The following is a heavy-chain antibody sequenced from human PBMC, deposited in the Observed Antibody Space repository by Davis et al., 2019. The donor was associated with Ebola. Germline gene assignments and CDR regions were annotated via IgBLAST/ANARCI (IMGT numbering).Heavy chain of an antibody. D-gene: IGHD6-19*01. CDR2: ISYDGSNK. V-gene: IGHV3-30*18. J-gene: IGHJ4*02. Sequence: PGGSLRLSCAASGFTFSSYGMHWVRQAPGKGLEWVAAISYDGSNKYYADSVKGRFTISRDNSMNTLYLQMNSLRAEDTAVYYCAKDQWLAYWGQGTLVTVSS. CDR1: GFTFSSYG. CDR3: AKDQWLAY.